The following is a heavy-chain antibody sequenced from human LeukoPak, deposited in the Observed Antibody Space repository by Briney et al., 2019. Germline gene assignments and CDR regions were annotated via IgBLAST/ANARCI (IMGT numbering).Heavy chain of an antibody. CDR3: TRDYRGKDV. CDR1: GFTFSTYW. CDR2: IKQDGSDK. J-gene: IGHJ6*02. V-gene: IGHV3-7*01. D-gene: IGHD3-16*02. Sequence: GGALRLSCAASGFTFSTYWMSWVRQAPGKGLEWVANIKQDGSDKFYADSMKGRFTISRDNAKNSVYLQMDSLRVEDTAVYYCTRDYRGKDVWGRGTTVTVSS.